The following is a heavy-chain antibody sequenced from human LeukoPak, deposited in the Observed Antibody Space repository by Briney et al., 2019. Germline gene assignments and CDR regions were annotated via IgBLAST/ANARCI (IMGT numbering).Heavy chain of an antibody. CDR1: GFTFSSYA. CDR3: AKDQDSSGWDY. V-gene: IGHV3-23*01. D-gene: IGHD6-19*01. Sequence: GGSLRLSCAASGFTFSSYAMSWVRQAPGKGLEWVSAISGSGGSTYYADSVKGRFTTSRDNSKNTLYLQMDSLRAEDTAVYYCAKDQDSSGWDYWGQGTLVTVSS. J-gene: IGHJ4*02. CDR2: ISGSGGST.